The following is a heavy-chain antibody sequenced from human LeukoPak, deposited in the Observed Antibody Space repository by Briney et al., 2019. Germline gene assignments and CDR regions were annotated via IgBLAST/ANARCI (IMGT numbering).Heavy chain of an antibody. CDR2: INSGGTVT. D-gene: IGHD3-22*01. Sequence: GGSLRLSCAASGFTFSDFWMHWVRQAPGKGLVWVSRINSGGTVTNYADSVKGRLTISRDNAKNSLYLQMNSLRAEDTAVYYCARDGEDYYDSSGYFIFDCWGQGTLVTVSS. V-gene: IGHV3-74*01. CDR3: ARDGEDYYDSSGYFIFDC. CDR1: GFTFSDFW. J-gene: IGHJ4*02.